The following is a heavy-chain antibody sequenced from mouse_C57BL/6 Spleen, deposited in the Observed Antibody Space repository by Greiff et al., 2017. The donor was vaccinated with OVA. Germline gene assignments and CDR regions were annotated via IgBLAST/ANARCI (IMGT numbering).Heavy chain of an antibody. Sequence: VQLVESGPELVKPGASVKISCKASGYAFSSSWMNWVKQRPGKGLEWIGRIYPGDGDTNYNGKFKGKSTLTADKSSSTAYMQLSSLTSEDSAVYFCARGGTYYGSSFFDYWGQGTTLTVSS. D-gene: IGHD1-1*01. CDR3: ARGGTYYGSSFFDY. V-gene: IGHV1-82*01. CDR1: GYAFSSSW. CDR2: IYPGDGDT. J-gene: IGHJ2*01.